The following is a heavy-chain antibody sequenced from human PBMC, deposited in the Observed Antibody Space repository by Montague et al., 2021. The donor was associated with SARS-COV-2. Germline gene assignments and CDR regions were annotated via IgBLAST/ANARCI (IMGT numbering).Heavy chain of an antibody. D-gene: IGHD5/OR15-5a*01. CDR3: AKSFYGTRNWFDI. CDR2: ISGFGGGT. Sequence: SLRLSCAASGFIFTNYGMNWVRRAPGKGLESVAGISGFGGGTYYSDSVKGRFTISRATPNSTRFLQMDGLRAEYTVIYYCAKSFYGTRNWFDIWGQGTLVTVSS. CDR1: GFIFTNYG. J-gene: IGHJ5*02. V-gene: IGHV3-23*01.